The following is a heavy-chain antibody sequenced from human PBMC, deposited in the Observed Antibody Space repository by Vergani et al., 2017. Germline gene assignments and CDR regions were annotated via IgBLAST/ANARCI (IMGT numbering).Heavy chain of an antibody. Sequence: QVQLQESGPGLVKPSETLSLTCTVPGGSISSYYWSWIRQPPGKGLEWIGYIYYSGSTNYNPSLKSRVTISVDTSKNQFSLKLSSVTAADTAVYYCARVVGPLGVREGSEDFDYWGQGTLVTVSS. CDR1: GGSISSYY. D-gene: IGHD3-16*01. CDR2: IYYSGST. V-gene: IGHV4-59*01. CDR3: ARVVGPLGVREGSEDFDY. J-gene: IGHJ4*02.